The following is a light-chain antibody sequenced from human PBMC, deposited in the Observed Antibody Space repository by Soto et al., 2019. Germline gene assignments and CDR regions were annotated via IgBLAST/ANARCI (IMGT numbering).Light chain of an antibody. CDR1: QGVTSSY. CDR2: GAS. Sequence: EIVLTQSPGTLSLYPGERATLSCRASQGVTSSYLAWYQQNPGQAHRLLIYGASIRATGIPDRFSGSGSGPDFTLTISRLEPEDFAVYYCQQYDSSPLTFGGGTKVEIK. CDR3: QQYDSSPLT. V-gene: IGKV3-20*01. J-gene: IGKJ4*01.